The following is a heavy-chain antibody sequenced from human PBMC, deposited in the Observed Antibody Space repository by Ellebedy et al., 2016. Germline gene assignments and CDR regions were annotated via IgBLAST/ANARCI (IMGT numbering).Heavy chain of an antibody. Sequence: GGSLRLXCAASGFTFSSYAMSWVRQAPGKGLEWVSAISGSGGSTYYADSVKGRFTISRDNSKNTLYLQMNSLRAEDTAVYYCATITPLVVVAATASDYWGQGTLVTVSS. CDR2: ISGSGGST. CDR3: ATITPLVVVAATASDY. J-gene: IGHJ4*02. D-gene: IGHD2-15*01. CDR1: GFTFSSYA. V-gene: IGHV3-23*01.